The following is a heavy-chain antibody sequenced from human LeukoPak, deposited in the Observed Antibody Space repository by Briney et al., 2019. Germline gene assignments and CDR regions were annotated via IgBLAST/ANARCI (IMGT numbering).Heavy chain of an antibody. D-gene: IGHD6-19*01. V-gene: IGHV3-53*01. J-gene: IGHJ6*03. CDR3: ARDTRPGSGFLHYYYMDI. Sequence: PGGSLRLSCAASGIIVSNNYMSWVRQAPGKGLEWVSVIYNGVSTFYAGSVKGRFTLSSDNSKNTLYLQMNSLRAEDTAVYYCARDTRPGSGFLHYYYMDIWGAGTTVTVS. CDR1: GIIVSNNY. CDR2: IYNGVST.